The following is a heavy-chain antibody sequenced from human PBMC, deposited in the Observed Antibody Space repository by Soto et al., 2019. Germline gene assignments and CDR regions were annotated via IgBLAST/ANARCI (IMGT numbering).Heavy chain of an antibody. CDR3: ARRVYGSRWPNVYMDV. Sequence: EAQLVESGGGVVQPGGSLSLSCAASGFTFSNYEMHWVRQAPGKGLEYVSGISNNGAHTDYAKSVKGRFTISRDNSENTLYLQMGSLRAEDMALYYCARRVYGSRWPNVYMDVWGKGTTVTVSS. CDR1: GFTFSNYE. J-gene: IGHJ6*03. CDR2: ISNNGAHT. D-gene: IGHD6-13*01. V-gene: IGHV3-64*01.